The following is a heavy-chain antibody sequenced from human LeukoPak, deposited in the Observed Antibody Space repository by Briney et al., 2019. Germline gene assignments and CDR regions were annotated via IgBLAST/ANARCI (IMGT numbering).Heavy chain of an antibody. CDR3: ARYCSSTNCYHWYFDL. CDR1: GGSISSYY. CDR2: IYTSGST. V-gene: IGHV4-4*07. J-gene: IGHJ2*01. D-gene: IGHD2-2*01. Sequence: SETLSLTCTVSGGSISSYYWSWIGQPAGRGLEWIGRIYTSGSTNYNPSLESRVTMSVDTSKNQFSLRLSSVTAAVTAVYYCARYCSSTNCYHWYFDLWGRGTLVTVSS.